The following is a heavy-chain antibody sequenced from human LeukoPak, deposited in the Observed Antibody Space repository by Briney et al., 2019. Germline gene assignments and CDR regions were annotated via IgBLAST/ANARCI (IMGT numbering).Heavy chain of an antibody. CDR1: GGSITNYS. CDR3: ARAYGDYNWFDP. V-gene: IGHV4-4*07. Sequence: PSETLSLTCTVSGGSITNYSWSWIRQPAGKGLEWIGRIYTSGSTNYNPSLKTRVTMSVDTSKKQFSLNLSSVTAADTAVYYCARAYGDYNWFDPWGQGTLVTVSS. CDR2: IYTSGST. D-gene: IGHD4-17*01. J-gene: IGHJ5*02.